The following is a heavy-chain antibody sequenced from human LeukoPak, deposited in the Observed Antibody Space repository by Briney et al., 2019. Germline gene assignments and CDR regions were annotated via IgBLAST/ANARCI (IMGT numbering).Heavy chain of an antibody. V-gene: IGHV4-34*01. D-gene: IGHD3-10*02. CDR3: AELGITMIGGL. CDR1: GGSFSGYY. CDR2: INHSGST. J-gene: IGHJ6*04. Sequence: PETLSLTCAVYGGSFSGYYWSWIRQPPGKGLEWIGEINHSGSTNYNPSLKSRVTISVDTSKNQFSLKLSSVTAADTAVYYCAELGITMIGGLWGKGTTVTISS.